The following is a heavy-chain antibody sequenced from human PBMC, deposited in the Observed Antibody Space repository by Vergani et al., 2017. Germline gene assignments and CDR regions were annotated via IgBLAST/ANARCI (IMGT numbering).Heavy chain of an antibody. D-gene: IGHD2-21*01. CDR3: AKRVIANYYMDV. J-gene: IGHJ6*03. V-gene: IGHV3-23*04. CDR1: GFTFSSYS. Sequence: EVQLVESGGGLVKPGGSLRLSCAASGFTFSSYSMNWVRQAPGKGLEWVSAINDNGFNTYYSDSVKGRFTISRDNSKNTLYLQMNSLRAEDTAVYYCAKRVIANYYMDVWGTGTTVTASS. CDR2: INDNGFNT.